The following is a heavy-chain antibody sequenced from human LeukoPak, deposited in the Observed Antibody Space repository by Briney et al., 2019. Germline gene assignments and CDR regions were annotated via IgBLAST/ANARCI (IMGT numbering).Heavy chain of an antibody. Sequence: GGSLRLSCAASGFIFSSYGMHWVRQAPGKGLEWVAVISYDGRNKYYADSVKGRFTISRDNSKNTLYLQMNSLRAEDTAVYYCAKGYYFDYWGQGTLVTVSS. CDR2: ISYDGRNK. J-gene: IGHJ4*02. CDR3: AKGYYFDY. V-gene: IGHV3-30*18. CDR1: GFIFSSYG.